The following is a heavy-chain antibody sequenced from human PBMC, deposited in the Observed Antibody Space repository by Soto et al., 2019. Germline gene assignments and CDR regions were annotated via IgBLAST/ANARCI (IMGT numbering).Heavy chain of an antibody. J-gene: IGHJ6*03. CDR1: GYSFSNYA. Sequence: QVQLVQSGAEVEKPGASVKVSCKASGYSFSNYAVHWVRQAPGQRLEWMGWVNAGNGNTRYSQNFQGRVTITRDTSARTAYLELSSVRSEDTAVYYCARGHLAVVPVASWYYYMDVWGKGTTVTVSS. CDR2: VNAGNGNT. V-gene: IGHV1-3*01. D-gene: IGHD2-2*01. CDR3: ARGHLAVVPVASWYYYMDV.